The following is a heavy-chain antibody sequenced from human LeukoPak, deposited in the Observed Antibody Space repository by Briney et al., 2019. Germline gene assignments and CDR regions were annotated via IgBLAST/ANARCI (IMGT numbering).Heavy chain of an antibody. V-gene: IGHV3-7*01. CDR3: ATYHPLDQ. CDR1: GFAFSSSW. Sequence: GGSLRLSCAASGFAFSSSWMTWVRQAPGKGLEWVATIKGDGSEKSYVDSVKGRFTISRDNARNSLYLQMNSLRAEDTAVYYYATYHPLDQWGQGTLVTVSS. D-gene: IGHD2-2*01. J-gene: IGHJ4*02. CDR2: IKGDGSEK.